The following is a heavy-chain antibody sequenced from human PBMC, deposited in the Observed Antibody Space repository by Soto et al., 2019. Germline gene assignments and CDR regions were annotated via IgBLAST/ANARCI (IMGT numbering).Heavy chain of an antibody. CDR3: ARGRHSTPSDIVDTAPFNY. D-gene: IGHD5-12*01. CDR2: TYYRSKWYN. CDR1: GDSVSSNSAA. Sequence: PSQTLSLTCAISGDSVSSNSAAWNWIRQSPSRGLEWLGRTYYRSKWYNEYAVSVKGRITINPDTSMNQFSLQLKSVTPEDTAVYYCARGRHSTPSDIVDTAPFNYWGQGTLVTVSS. V-gene: IGHV6-1*01. J-gene: IGHJ4*02.